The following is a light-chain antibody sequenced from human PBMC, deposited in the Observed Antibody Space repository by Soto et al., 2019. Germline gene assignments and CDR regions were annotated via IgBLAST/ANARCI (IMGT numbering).Light chain of an antibody. Sequence: EIVMTQSPATLSVSPGERATLSCRARQSVSSNLAWYQQKPGQAPKLLIYGASTRATGIPARFSGSGCGTEFTLTISSLQSEDVAVYYCQQYNNVPPTWTCGQGTKVEIK. CDR3: QQYNNVPPTWT. V-gene: IGKV3-15*01. CDR1: QSVSSN. J-gene: IGKJ1*01. CDR2: GAS.